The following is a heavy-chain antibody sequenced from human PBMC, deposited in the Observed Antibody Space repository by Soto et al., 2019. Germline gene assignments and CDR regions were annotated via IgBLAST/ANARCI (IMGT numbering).Heavy chain of an antibody. CDR2: ITPFSGDV. CDR3: AGGGAGSGPFTWELPDH. J-gene: IGHJ4*02. D-gene: IGHD1-26*01. CDR1: GNTFTYRY. Sequence: QMQLVQSGAEVKKTGSSVTVSCKALGNTFTYRYLHWVRQAPGQALEWMGWITPFSGDVHYAQKSQARFTITRDRSINTAYMQISSLRSEETAMYFCAGGGAGSGPFTWELPDHWGQGTLVTVSS. V-gene: IGHV1-45*02.